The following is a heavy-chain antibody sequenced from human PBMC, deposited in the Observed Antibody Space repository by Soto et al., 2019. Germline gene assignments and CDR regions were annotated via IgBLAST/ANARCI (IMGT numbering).Heavy chain of an antibody. Sequence: EVQLLESGGGLVQPGGSLRLSCGASGFTFSSYGMSWVRQTPGKGLEWVSSISGSDGSTFSPDSLKGRFTISRDNSKNTLYLQMNSLRADDTAIYYCAKNQWELLHWGQGTLVTVSS. D-gene: IGHD1-26*01. V-gene: IGHV3-23*01. CDR2: ISGSDGST. CDR3: AKNQWELLH. CDR1: GFTFSSYG. J-gene: IGHJ4*02.